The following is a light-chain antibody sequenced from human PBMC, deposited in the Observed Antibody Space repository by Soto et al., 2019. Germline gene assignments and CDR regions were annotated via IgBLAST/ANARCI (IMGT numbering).Light chain of an antibody. J-gene: IGKJ1*01. CDR3: QQRSNSPRT. CDR1: QSVSNNY. V-gene: IGKV3D-20*02. CDR2: GAS. Sequence: EIVLTQSPGTLSLSPGERATLSCRASQSVSNNYLAWYQQKHGQAPRILIYGASNRDTGIPDRFSGSGSGTDFTLPISRLEPEDFSVYYCQQRSNSPRTFGQGTKVDIK.